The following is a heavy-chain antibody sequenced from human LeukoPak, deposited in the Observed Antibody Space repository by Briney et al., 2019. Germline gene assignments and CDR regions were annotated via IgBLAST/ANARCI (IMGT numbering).Heavy chain of an antibody. Sequence: ASVKVSCKASGYTFTSYGISWVRQAPGQGLEWMGWISAYNGNTNYAQKLQGRVTMTTDTSTSTAYMELSRLRSDDTAVYYCARPRGTADYYYYGMDVWGQGTTVTVSS. CDR3: ARPRGTADYYYYGMDV. J-gene: IGHJ6*02. V-gene: IGHV1-18*01. CDR1: GYTFTSYG. D-gene: IGHD1-26*01. CDR2: ISAYNGNT.